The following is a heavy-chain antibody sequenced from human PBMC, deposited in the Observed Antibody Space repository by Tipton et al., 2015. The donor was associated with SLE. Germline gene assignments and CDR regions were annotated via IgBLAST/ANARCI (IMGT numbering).Heavy chain of an antibody. CDR3: ARLRRDGYNFDAFDI. Sequence: LSCTVSGGSISSHYWSWIRQPPGKGLEWIGYIYYSGSTNYNPSLKSRVTISVDTSKNQFSLKLSSVTAADTAVYYCARLRRDGYNFDAFDIWGQGTMVTVSS. CDR1: GGSISSHY. CDR2: IYYSGST. J-gene: IGHJ3*02. V-gene: IGHV4-59*11. D-gene: IGHD5-24*01.